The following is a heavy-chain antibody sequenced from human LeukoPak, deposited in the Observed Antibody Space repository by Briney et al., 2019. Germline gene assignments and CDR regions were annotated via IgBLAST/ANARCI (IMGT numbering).Heavy chain of an antibody. CDR2: MSYDGNNN. CDR1: GFTFLNYA. J-gene: IGHJ4*02. D-gene: IGHD3-22*01. CDR3: AKDFHSYYDSSGYFDY. Sequence: GGSLRLSCVTSGFTFLNYAVHWVRQAPGKGLEWVAVMSYDGNNNYYADSVKGRFTLSRDSSKNTLYLQMDSLRPEDTAVYYCAKDFHSYYDSSGYFDYWGQGTLVTVSS. V-gene: IGHV3-30-3*01.